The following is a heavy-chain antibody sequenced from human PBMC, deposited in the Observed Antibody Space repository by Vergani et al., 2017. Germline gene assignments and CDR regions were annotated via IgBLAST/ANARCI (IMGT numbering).Heavy chain of an antibody. CDR3: ARDYDGWNTLGV. J-gene: IGHJ4*02. CDR2: IWYDGSNK. CDR1: GFTFSSYG. D-gene: IGHD1/OR15-1a*01. Sequence: VQLVESGGGVVQPGRSLRLSCAASGFTFSSYGMHWVRQAPGKGLEWVAVIWYDGSNKYYADSVKGRFTISRDNSKNTLYLQMNSLRAEDTAVYYCARDYDGWNTLGVWGQGTLVTVSS. V-gene: IGHV3-33*01.